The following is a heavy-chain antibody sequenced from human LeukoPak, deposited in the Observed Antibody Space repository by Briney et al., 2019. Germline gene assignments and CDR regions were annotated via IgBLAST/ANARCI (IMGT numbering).Heavy chain of an antibody. V-gene: IGHV1-2*02. CDR3: ARGLAAPADQYYMDV. CDR2: INPNSGGT. CDR1: GYTFTSYG. Sequence: ASVKVSCKASGYTFTSYGISWVRQAPGQRLEWMGWINPNSGGTNYAQKFQGRVTMTRDTSISTAYMELSRLRSDDTAVYYCARGLAAPADQYYMDVWGKGTTVTVSS. D-gene: IGHD6-6*01. J-gene: IGHJ6*03.